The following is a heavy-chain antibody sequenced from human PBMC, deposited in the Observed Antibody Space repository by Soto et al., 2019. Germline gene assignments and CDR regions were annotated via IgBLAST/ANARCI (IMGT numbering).Heavy chain of an antibody. J-gene: IGHJ5*02. CDR3: ARGPPWGSRWFWFDP. Sequence: PSETLSLTCTVSGGSISSYYWSWIRQPPGKGLEWIGYIYYSGSTNYNPSLKSRVTISVDTSKNQFSLKLSSVTAADTAVYYCARGPPWGSRWFWFDPWGQGTLVTVSS. CDR2: IYYSGST. V-gene: IGHV4-59*08. CDR1: GGSISSYY. D-gene: IGHD6-13*01.